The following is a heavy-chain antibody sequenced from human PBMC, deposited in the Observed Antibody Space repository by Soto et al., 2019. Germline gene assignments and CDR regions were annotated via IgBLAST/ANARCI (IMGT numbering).Heavy chain of an antibody. V-gene: IGHV4-59*01. J-gene: IGHJ6*03. D-gene: IGHD3-10*01. CDR2: IYYSGST. Sequence: SETLSLTCTVSGGSISSYYWSWIRQPPGKGLEWIGYIYYSGSTNYNPSLKSRVTISVDTSKNQFSLKLSSVTAADTAVYYCARGRGARKTYYYYYYMDVWGKGTTVTVSS. CDR1: GGSISSYY. CDR3: ARGRGARKTYYYYYYMDV.